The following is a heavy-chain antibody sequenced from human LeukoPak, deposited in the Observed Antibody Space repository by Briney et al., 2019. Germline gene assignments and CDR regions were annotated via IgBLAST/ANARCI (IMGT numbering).Heavy chain of an antibody. V-gene: IGHV4-39*01. J-gene: IGHJ6*02. CDR2: IYDSGST. Sequence: KTSETLSLTCTVSGGSIRSSYYYWGWIRQPPGKGLEWIGSIYDSGSTYYNPSLKSRVTISVDTSKNQFSLKLNSVTAADTAVYYCARYRQPYCSGGSCNYYYGMDVWGQGTTVTVSS. CDR1: GGSIRSSYYY. D-gene: IGHD2-15*01. CDR3: ARYRQPYCSGGSCNYYYGMDV.